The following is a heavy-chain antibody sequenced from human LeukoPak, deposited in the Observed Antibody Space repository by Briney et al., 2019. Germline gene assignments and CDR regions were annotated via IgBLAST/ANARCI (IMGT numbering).Heavy chain of an antibody. CDR2: IYSGGTT. D-gene: IGHD3-10*01. J-gene: IGHJ4*02. CDR3: ARDLGYYGSGSYLDY. CDR1: GFTVSTNC. Sequence: GGSLRLSCAASGFTVSTNCMTWVRQAPGKGLEWDSTIYSGGTTYYADSVMGRFTFSRHNSRNTLYLQMNSLRAEDTAVYYCARDLGYYGSGSYLDYWGQGTLVTVSS. V-gene: IGHV3-53*01.